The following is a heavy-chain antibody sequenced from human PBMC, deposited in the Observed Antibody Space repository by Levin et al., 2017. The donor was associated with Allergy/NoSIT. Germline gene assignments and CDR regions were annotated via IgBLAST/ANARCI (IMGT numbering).Heavy chain of an antibody. CDR2: ISHDESET. CDR1: GFTFSSYG. J-gene: IGHJ6*03. CDR3: ARDRSGRYYYYFMDV. V-gene: IGHV3-30*03. D-gene: IGHD3-22*01. Sequence: GESLKISCAASGFTFSSYGMHWVRQAPGKGLEWVAHISHDESETYYADSVKGRFTISREKAKNTLYLQMNSLRAEDTAVYYCARDRSGRYYYYFMDVWGKGTAVTVSS.